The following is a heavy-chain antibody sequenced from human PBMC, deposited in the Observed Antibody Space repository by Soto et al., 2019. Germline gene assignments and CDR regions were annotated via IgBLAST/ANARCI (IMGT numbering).Heavy chain of an antibody. D-gene: IGHD2-8*01. CDR2: IYYSGST. V-gene: IGHV4-59*01. CDR3: ARSHDNTNQFYFDY. Sequence: QVQLQESGPGLVKPSETLSLTCTVSGGSISTYYWSWIRQSPGKGLEWIGYIYYSGSTHYNPSLKSRVTISVDTSKDQFSLRLSSVTGADTAVYYCARSHDNTNQFYFDYWGQGSLVAVSS. CDR1: GGSISTYY. J-gene: IGHJ4*02.